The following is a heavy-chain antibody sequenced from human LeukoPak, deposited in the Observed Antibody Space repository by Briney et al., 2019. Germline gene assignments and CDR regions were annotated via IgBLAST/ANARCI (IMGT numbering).Heavy chain of an antibody. V-gene: IGHV3-23*01. J-gene: IGHJ6*03. CDR2: ISTSGGAT. CDR1: GFTFTDSA. CDR3: AKAYYYYYMDV. Sequence: PGGSLRLSCAASGFTFTDSAMTWVRQAPGKGLEWVSAISTSGGATIYTDSVKDRFTISRDNSKNTLYLQMNSLRAEDTAVYYCAKAYYYYYMDVWGKGTTVTVSS.